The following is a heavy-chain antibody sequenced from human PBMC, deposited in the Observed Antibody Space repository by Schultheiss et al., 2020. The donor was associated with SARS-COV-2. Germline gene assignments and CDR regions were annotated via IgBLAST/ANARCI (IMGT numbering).Heavy chain of an antibody. D-gene: IGHD3-3*01. CDR3: AALGSYYDFWSGYRSIDY. Sequence: ASVKVSCKASGYTFTSYYMHWVRQAPGQGLEWMGIINPSGGSTSYAQKFQGRVTMTRDTSTSTVYMELRSLRSDDTAVYYCAALGSYYDFWSGYRSIDYWGQGTLVTVSS. CDR2: INPSGGST. V-gene: IGHV1-46*01. CDR1: GYTFTSYY. J-gene: IGHJ4*02.